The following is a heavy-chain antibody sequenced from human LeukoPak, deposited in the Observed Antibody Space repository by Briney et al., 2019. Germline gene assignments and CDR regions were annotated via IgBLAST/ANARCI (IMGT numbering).Heavy chain of an antibody. CDR3: ARSIIVVVPADDYGMDV. CDR1: GYTFTGYY. D-gene: IGHD2-2*01. CDR2: INPNSGGT. V-gene: IGHV1-2*04. J-gene: IGHJ6*04. Sequence: ASVKVSCKASGYTFTGYYMHWVRQAPGQGLEWMGWINPNSGGTNYAQKFQGWATMTRDTSISTAYMELSRLRSDDTAVYYCARSIIVVVPADDYGMDVWGKGTTVTVSS.